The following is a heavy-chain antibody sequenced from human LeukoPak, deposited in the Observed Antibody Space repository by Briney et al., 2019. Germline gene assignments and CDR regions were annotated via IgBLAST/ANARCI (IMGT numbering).Heavy chain of an antibody. CDR1: GFAFSSFW. D-gene: IGHD2-15*01. J-gene: IGHJ4*02. CDR2: IKEDGSEM. Sequence: GESLRLSCAASGFAFSSFWMSWVRQAPGKGLEWVARIKEDGSEMYYVDFVKGRFTISRDNVKNSLFLQMNSLRAEDTALYYCARGGYQYGNYWGQGTLVTVSS. CDR3: ARGGYQYGNY. V-gene: IGHV3-7*03.